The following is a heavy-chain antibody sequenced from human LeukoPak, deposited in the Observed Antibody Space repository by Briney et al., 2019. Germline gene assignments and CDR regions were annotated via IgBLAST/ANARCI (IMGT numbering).Heavy chain of an antibody. CDR3: ASPGGYDFWSGPFDY. V-gene: IGHV3-23*01. Sequence: GGSLRLSCAASGFSFSGYAMSWVRQAPGKGLEWVSAISGSGTSTYYADPVKGRFTISRDNSKNTLYLQMNSLRAEDTAVYYCASPGGYDFWSGPFDYWGQGTLVTVSP. CDR2: ISGSGTST. J-gene: IGHJ4*02. CDR1: GFSFSGYA. D-gene: IGHD3-3*01.